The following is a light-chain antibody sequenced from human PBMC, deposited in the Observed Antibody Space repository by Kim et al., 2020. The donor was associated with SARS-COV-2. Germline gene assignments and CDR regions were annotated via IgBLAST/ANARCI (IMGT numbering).Light chain of an antibody. V-gene: IGKV3-11*01. Sequence: EIVLTQSPATLSLSPGERATLSCRASQSVTTYLAWYQQRPGQAPRLLIFDASNRATGIPARFSGSGSGTDFTLTISSLEPDDFAVYYCQQRGDWPTFGGGTKVDIK. CDR1: QSVTTY. CDR3: QQRGDWPT. CDR2: DAS. J-gene: IGKJ4*01.